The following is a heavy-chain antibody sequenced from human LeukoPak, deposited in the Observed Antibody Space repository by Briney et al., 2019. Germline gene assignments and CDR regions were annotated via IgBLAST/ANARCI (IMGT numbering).Heavy chain of an antibody. J-gene: IGHJ4*02. CDR2: ISYDGSNK. CDR1: GFTFSSYG. D-gene: IGHD5-18*01. V-gene: IGHV3-30*18. CDR3: TKDSVAMVTTSDY. Sequence: GGSLRLSCAASGFTFSSYGMHWVRQAPGKGLEWVAVISYDGSNKYYADSVKGRFTISRDNSKNTLYLQMNSLRPEDTALYYCTKDSVAMVTTSDYWGQGTPVTVSS.